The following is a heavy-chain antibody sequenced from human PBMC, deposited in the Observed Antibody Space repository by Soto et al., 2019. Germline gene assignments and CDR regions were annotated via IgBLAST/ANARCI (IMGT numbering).Heavy chain of an antibody. CDR2: IGPSDSYT. J-gene: IGHJ6*02. V-gene: IGHV5-10-1*01. CDR3: ARSQPIAAAGYYYYYGLDV. CDR1: GYTFTNYW. Sequence: GESLKISCNGSGYTFTNYWISWVRQMPGKGLEWMGRIGPSDSYTKYSPSFQGHVTMSGDKSITTAYLQWSSLKASDTAIYYCARSQPIAAAGYYYYYGLDVWGQGTTVTVSS. D-gene: IGHD6-13*01.